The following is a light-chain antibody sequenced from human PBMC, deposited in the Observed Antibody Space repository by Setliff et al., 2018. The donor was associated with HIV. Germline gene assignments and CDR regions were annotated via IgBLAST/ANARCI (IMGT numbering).Light chain of an antibody. J-gene: IGLJ1*01. CDR2: EVS. CDR1: NSDVGAYNY. V-gene: IGLV2-14*01. CDR3: SAYSTLFIYI. Sequence: VLTQPASVSGSPGQSITISCTGTNSDVGAYNYVSWYQQHPGKAPKLVIYEVSNRPSGVSNRFSGSKSGNTASLTISGLQAEDEADYYCSAYSTLFIYIFGTGTKVTVL.